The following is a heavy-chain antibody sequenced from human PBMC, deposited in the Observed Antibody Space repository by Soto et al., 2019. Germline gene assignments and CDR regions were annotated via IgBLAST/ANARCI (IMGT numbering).Heavy chain of an antibody. CDR3: ASGREYYYDSSGPGYYYYYGMDV. V-gene: IGHV3-23*01. CDR2: ISGSGGST. J-gene: IGHJ6*02. Sequence: GGSLRLSCAASGFTFSSYAMSWVRQAPGKGLEWVSAISGSGGSTYYADSVKGRFTISRDNSKNTPYLQMNSLRAEDTAVYYCASGREYYYDSSGPGYYYYYGMDVWGQGTTVTVSS. D-gene: IGHD3-22*01. CDR1: GFTFSSYA.